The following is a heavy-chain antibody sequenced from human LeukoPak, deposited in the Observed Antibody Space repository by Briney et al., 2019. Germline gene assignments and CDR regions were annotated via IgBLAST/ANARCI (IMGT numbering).Heavy chain of an antibody. D-gene: IGHD6-13*01. Sequence: GESLKISCEGSGYEFTSYWIAWVRQMPGKGLEWMGITHPGDSDTRYSPSFQGQVTISADKSISTAYLQWSSLKASDTAMYYCARLCSSSWYEDYYYMDVWGKGTTVTVSS. CDR2: THPGDSDT. CDR1: GYEFTSYW. J-gene: IGHJ6*03. CDR3: ARLCSSSWYEDYYYMDV. V-gene: IGHV5-51*01.